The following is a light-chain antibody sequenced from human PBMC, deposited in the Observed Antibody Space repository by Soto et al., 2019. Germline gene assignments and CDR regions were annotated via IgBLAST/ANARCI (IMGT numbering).Light chain of an antibody. CDR2: AAT. CDR3: QQLALYPST. Sequence: DIQMTQSPSTLSASVGDRVTITCRASQNIGTSLAWYQQTPGKAPKLLIYAATSLQSGVPSRFSGSGSGTEFTLTISSLQPEDFATYYCQQLALYPSTFGVGTKWIS. J-gene: IGKJ3*01. CDR1: QNIGTS. V-gene: IGKV1-5*01.